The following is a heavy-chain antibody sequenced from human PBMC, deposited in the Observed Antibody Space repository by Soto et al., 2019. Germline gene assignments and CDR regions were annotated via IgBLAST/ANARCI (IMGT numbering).Heavy chain of an antibody. J-gene: IGHJ4*02. CDR1: GGTFSSYA. CDR2: IIPIFGTA. V-gene: IGHV1-69*13. CDR3: ARDPFAAGTLIGIFDY. Sequence: VKVSCKASGGTFSSYAISWVRQAPGQGLEWMGGIIPIFGTANYAQKFQGRVTITADESTSTAYMELSSLRSEDTAVYYCARDPFAAGTLIGIFDYWGQGTLVTVSS. D-gene: IGHD6-13*01.